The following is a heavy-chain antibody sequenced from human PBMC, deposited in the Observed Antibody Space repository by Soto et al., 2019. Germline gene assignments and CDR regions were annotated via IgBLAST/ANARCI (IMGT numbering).Heavy chain of an antibody. V-gene: IGHV1-18*01. D-gene: IGHD6-6*01. CDR3: ARDQALARQDAPDY. Sequence: SWVRQAPGQGLEWMGWISAYNGDTNYAQKFRGRVTVTTDTSTSTVYMELRSLTSDDTAVYYCARDQALARQDAPDYWGQRTMLTVSS. CDR2: ISAYNGDT. J-gene: IGHJ4*02.